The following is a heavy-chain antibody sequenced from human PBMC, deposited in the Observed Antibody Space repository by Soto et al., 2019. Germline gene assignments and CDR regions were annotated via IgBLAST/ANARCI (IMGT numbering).Heavy chain of an antibody. CDR1: GLTIIDYG. CDR3: AKDTAMVTRYYYGMDV. V-gene: IGHV3-30*18. Sequence: RLPNAASGLTIIDYGMHRIRQATGKGLEWVAVISYDGSNKYYADSVKGRFTISRDNSKNTLYLQMNSLRAEDTAVYYCAKDTAMVTRYYYGMDVWGQGTTVTVSS. D-gene: IGHD5-18*01. J-gene: IGHJ6*02. CDR2: ISYDGSNK.